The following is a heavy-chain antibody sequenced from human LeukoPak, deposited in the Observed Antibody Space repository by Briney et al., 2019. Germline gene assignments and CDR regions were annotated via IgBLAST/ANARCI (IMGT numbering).Heavy chain of an antibody. CDR3: ARPLDTYSSSSLNFDY. D-gene: IGHD6-13*01. Sequence: GGSLRLSCAASGFTFSSYSMNWVRQAPGKGLEWVSSISSSSAYIYYADSVKGRFTISRDNAKNSLYLQMNSLRAEDTAVYYCARPLDTYSSSSLNFDYWGQGTLVTVSS. V-gene: IGHV3-21*01. CDR2: ISSSSAYI. CDR1: GFTFSSYS. J-gene: IGHJ4*02.